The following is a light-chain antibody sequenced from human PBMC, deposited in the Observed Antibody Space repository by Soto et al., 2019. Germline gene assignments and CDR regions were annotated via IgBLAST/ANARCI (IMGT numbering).Light chain of an antibody. V-gene: IGKV1-5*01. CDR3: QQYIGLWT. CDR2: GAS. Sequence: DIQLTQSPSTLSASVGDRVTITCRASQTISTFLAWYQQKPGKAPHLLIYGASSLQSGVPSRFSGSGSGTEFTLSISSLQPDDLGTYYCQQYIGLWTFGQGTTVDLK. CDR1: QTISTF. J-gene: IGKJ1*01.